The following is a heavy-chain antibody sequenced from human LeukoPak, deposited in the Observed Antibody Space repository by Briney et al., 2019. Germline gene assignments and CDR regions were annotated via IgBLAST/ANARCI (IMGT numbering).Heavy chain of an antibody. D-gene: IGHD2-15*01. CDR3: ARHCSGGSCHDAFDI. CDR1: GFTFSSYW. J-gene: IGHJ3*02. CDR2: IKQDGSEK. Sequence: GGSLRLSCAASGFTFSSYWMSWVCQAPGKGLEWVANIKQDGSEKYYVDSVKGRFTISRDNAKNSLYLQMNSLRAEDTAVYYCARHCSGGSCHDAFDIWGQGTMVTVSS. V-gene: IGHV3-7*01.